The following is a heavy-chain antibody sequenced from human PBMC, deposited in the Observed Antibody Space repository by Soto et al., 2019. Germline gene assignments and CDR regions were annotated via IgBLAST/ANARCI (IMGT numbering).Heavy chain of an antibody. V-gene: IGHV2-5*02. Sequence: QITLNESGPPVVRPTETLTLTCRLSGFSLTTSGVGVGWIRQSPGKAPEWLALIYWDDDKRYSASLKSRLTITKDTSKNQEVLTVSDLDPTDTATYYCAHRVLRTVFGLVTTTAIYFDFWGQGTPVAVSS. CDR3: AHRVLRTVFGLVTTTAIYFDF. D-gene: IGHD3-3*01. CDR1: GFSLTTSGVG. J-gene: IGHJ4*02. CDR2: IYWDDDK.